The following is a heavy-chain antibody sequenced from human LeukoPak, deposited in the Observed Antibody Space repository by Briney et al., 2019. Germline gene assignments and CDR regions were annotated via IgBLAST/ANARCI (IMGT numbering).Heavy chain of an antibody. CDR2: ISSSGSTI. CDR1: GFTFSGCE. V-gene: IGHV3-48*03. Sequence: GGSLRLSCAASGFTFSGCEMNWVRRAPGKGLEWVPYISSSGSTIYYADSVKGRFTNSRDNAKNSLYLQMNSLRAEDTAVYYCASVFGQWELRPYYYYYYGMDVWGEGTTVTVSS. D-gene: IGHD1-26*01. CDR3: ASVFGQWELRPYYYYYYGMDV. J-gene: IGHJ6*04.